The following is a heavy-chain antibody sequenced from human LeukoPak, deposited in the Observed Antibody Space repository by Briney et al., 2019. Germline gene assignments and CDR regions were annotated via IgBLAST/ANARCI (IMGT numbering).Heavy chain of an antibody. D-gene: IGHD3-22*01. CDR1: GGSFSGYY. Sequence: PSETLSLTCAVYGGSFSGYYWSWIRQPPGKGLEWIVEINHSGSTNYNPSLKSRVTISVDTSKNQFSLKLSSVTAADTAVYYCARGKAGSYDSSGYIDYWGQGTLVTVSS. CDR3: ARGKAGSYDSSGYIDY. J-gene: IGHJ4*02. V-gene: IGHV4-34*01. CDR2: INHSGST.